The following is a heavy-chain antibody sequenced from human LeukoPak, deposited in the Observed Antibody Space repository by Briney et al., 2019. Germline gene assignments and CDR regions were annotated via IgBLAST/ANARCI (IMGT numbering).Heavy chain of an antibody. CDR3: ARTSANWFDP. J-gene: IGHJ5*02. Sequence: GESLKISCKGSGYSFASYWIGWVRQMPGKGLEWMGLIYPGDSHTRYSPSFQGQVTISADKSISTAYLQWSSLQASDTAIYYCARTSANWFDPWGQGTLATVSS. V-gene: IGHV5-51*01. D-gene: IGHD6-25*01. CDR2: IYPGDSHT. CDR1: GYSFASYW.